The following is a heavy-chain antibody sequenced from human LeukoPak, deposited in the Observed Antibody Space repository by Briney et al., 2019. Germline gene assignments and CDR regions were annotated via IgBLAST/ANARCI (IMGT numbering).Heavy chain of an antibody. Sequence: GGSLRLSCAASGFTFSSYGMSWVRQAPGKGLEWVSAISGSGGSTYYADSVKGRFTISRDNSKNTLYLQMNSLRAEDTAVYYCAKGQKILWFGELLSYFDYWGQGTLVTVSS. V-gene: IGHV3-23*01. CDR3: AKGQKILWFGELLSYFDY. CDR1: GFTFSSYG. J-gene: IGHJ4*02. D-gene: IGHD3-10*01. CDR2: ISGSGGST.